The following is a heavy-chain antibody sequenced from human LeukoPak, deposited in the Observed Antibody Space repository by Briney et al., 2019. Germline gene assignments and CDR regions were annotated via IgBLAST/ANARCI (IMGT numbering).Heavy chain of an antibody. V-gene: IGHV3-30*02. J-gene: IGHJ4*02. Sequence: GGSLRLSCAASGFTFSSYGMHWVRLAPGKGLEWVAFIRYDGSNKYYADSVKGRFTISRDNSKNTLYLQMNSLRAEDTAVYYCAKDLTIFGVVMTPFDYWGQGTLVTVSS. CDR3: AKDLTIFGVVMTPFDY. D-gene: IGHD3-3*01. CDR1: GFTFSSYG. CDR2: IRYDGSNK.